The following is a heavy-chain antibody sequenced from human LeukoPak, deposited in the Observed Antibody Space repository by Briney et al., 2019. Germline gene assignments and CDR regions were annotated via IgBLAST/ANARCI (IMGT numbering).Heavy chain of an antibody. Sequence: GASVKVSCKASGYTFTSYGISGVRQAPGHGLEWMGWISAYNGNTNYAQKLQGRVTMTTDTSTSTAYMELRSLRSDDTAVYYCARELLWFGESNFDYWGQGTLVTVSS. V-gene: IGHV1-18*04. CDR2: ISAYNGNT. J-gene: IGHJ4*02. D-gene: IGHD3-10*01. CDR3: ARELLWFGESNFDY. CDR1: GYTFTSYG.